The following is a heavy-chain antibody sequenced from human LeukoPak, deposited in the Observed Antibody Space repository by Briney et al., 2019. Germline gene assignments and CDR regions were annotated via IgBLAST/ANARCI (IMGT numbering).Heavy chain of an antibody. D-gene: IGHD6-13*01. CDR3: ARSDSSQPFQH. CDR2: IYYSGST. Sequence: SETLSLTCTVSGGSISSYYWSWIRQPPGKGLEWIGYIYYSGSTNYNPSLKSRVTISVDTSKNQFSLKLNSVTAADTAVYYCARSDSSQPFQHWGQGTLVTVSS. CDR1: GGSISSYY. V-gene: IGHV4-59*01. J-gene: IGHJ1*01.